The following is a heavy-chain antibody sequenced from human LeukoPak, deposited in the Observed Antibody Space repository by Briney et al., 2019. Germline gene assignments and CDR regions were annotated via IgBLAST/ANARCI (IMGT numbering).Heavy chain of an antibody. J-gene: IGHJ3*02. CDR1: GFTFRSYA. Sequence: GGSLRLSCAASGFTFRSYAMTWVRQAPGKGLEWVSAISGSGGTIYYADSVRGRFTISRDNSKNTLYLPMNSLRAEDTAVYYCANQREYYTSSDAFDIWGQGTMVTVSS. CDR3: ANQREYYTSSDAFDI. D-gene: IGHD6-6*01. CDR2: ISGSGGTI. V-gene: IGHV3-23*01.